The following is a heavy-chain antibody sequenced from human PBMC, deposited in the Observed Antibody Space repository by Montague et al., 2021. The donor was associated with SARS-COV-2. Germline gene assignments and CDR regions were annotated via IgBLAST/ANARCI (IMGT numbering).Heavy chain of an antibody. D-gene: IGHD6-13*01. Sequence: SETLSLTCTVSGGSISGYYWTWIRQPPGKGLEWIGYIFYNGDTNYNPSLKSRVTISVDTSKNQFSLKLSSVTAADTAVYYCATHRQHHNHWGQGTMVAVPS. V-gene: IGHV4-59*08. CDR3: ATHRQHHNH. CDR2: IFYNGDT. CDR1: GGSISGYY. J-gene: IGHJ5*02.